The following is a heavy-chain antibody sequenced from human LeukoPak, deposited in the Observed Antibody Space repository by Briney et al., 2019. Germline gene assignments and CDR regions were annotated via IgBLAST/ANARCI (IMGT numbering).Heavy chain of an antibody. CDR2: INPSGGST. CDR3: ARDRGLAPHRSNWFDP. J-gene: IGHJ5*02. D-gene: IGHD3-10*01. CDR1: GYTFTSYY. Sequence: ASVKVSCKASGYTFTSYYMHWVRQAPGQGLEWMGIINPSGGSTSYAQKFQGRVTMTRDTSTSTVYMELSSLRSEDTAVYYCARDRGLAPHRSNWFDPWGQGTLVTVSS. V-gene: IGHV1-46*01.